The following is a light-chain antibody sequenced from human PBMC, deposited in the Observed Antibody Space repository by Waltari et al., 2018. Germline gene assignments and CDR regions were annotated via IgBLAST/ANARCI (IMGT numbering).Light chain of an antibody. J-gene: IGLJ2*01. CDR1: SSDVGGYNY. V-gene: IGLV2-14*03. CDR2: DVS. Sequence: QSALTQPASVSGSPGQSITISCTGTSSDVGGYNYVSWYQQHPGKAPKLMIYDVSNRPSGGFNRFSGAKSGNMASLTISGLQAEDEADYYCSSYTSSSTVVFGGGTKLTVL. CDR3: SSYTSSSTVV.